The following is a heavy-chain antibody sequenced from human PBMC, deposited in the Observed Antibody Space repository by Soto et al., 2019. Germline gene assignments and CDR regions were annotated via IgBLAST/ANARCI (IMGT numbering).Heavy chain of an antibody. V-gene: IGHV4-31*03. CDR2: TYYSGYT. J-gene: IGHJ4*02. CDR3: AREPSI. Sequence: QVQLQGSGPGLVKPSQTLSLTCTVSGGSISSGGYYWNWIRQPPGKGLEWIGYTYYSGYTYYNPSPXSXFTLSVDTSKNQFSLKLSSVTAADTAVYYCAREPSIWGQGTLVTVSS. CDR1: GGSISSGGYY.